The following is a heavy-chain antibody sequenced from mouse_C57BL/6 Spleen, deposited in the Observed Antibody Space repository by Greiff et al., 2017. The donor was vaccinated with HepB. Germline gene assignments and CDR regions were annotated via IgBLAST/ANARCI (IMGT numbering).Heavy chain of an antibody. V-gene: IGHV5-16*01. CDR2: INYDGSST. J-gene: IGHJ1*03. CDR1: GFTFSDYY. CDR3: AREGIATVVEAYWYFDV. D-gene: IGHD1-1*01. Sequence: DVHLVESEGGLVQPGSSMKLSCTASGFTFSDYYMAWVRQVPEKGLEWVANINYDGSSTYYLDSLKSRFIISRDNAKNILYLQMSSMKSEDTATYYCAREGIATVVEAYWYFDVWGTGTTVTVSS.